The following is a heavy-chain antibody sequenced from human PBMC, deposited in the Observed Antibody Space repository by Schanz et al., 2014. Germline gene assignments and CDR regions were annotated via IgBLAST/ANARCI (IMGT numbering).Heavy chain of an antibody. CDR2: ITYDGSNK. CDR3: ARDLLVSHYDFWSGNDY. V-gene: IGHV3-30*09. J-gene: IGHJ4*02. D-gene: IGHD3-3*01. Sequence: QVELVESGGGVVQPGRSLRLSCAASGFTFSRHAMHWVRQAAGKGLEWVAAITYDGSNKYYAESVKGRFAISRDNSKDTLYLQMNSLRADDTAVYYCARDLLVSHYDFWSGNDYWGQGTLVTVSS. CDR1: GFTFSRHA.